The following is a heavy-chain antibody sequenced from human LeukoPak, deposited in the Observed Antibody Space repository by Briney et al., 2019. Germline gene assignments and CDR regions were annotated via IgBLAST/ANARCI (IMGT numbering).Heavy chain of an antibody. Sequence: ASVKVSCKASGYTFTSYGISWVRQAPGQGLEWMGWISAYNGNPNYAQKLQGRVTMATDTSTSTAYMELRSLRSDDTAVYYCASDQWGAAAGAFDYWGQGTLVTVSS. CDR1: GYTFTSYG. CDR3: ASDQWGAAAGAFDY. D-gene: IGHD6-13*01. J-gene: IGHJ4*02. V-gene: IGHV1-18*01. CDR2: ISAYNGNP.